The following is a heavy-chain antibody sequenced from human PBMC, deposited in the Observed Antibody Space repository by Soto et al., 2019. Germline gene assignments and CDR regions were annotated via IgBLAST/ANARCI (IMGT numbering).Heavy chain of an antibody. CDR2: IVPIYRTA. CDR1: GGTFSSYR. CDR3: ARDSGAKLSSS. D-gene: IGHD6-13*01. J-gene: IGHJ4*02. V-gene: IGHV1-69*13. Sequence: ASVKVSCKASGGTFSSYRINWVRQARGQGLEWLGGIVPIYRTADYAQKFQGRVTITADESTRTVYMELSSLKSQDTALYYCARDSGAKLSSSWGQGTLVTVSS.